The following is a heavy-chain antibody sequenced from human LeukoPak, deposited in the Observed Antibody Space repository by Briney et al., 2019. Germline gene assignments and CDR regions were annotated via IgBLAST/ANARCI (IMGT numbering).Heavy chain of an antibody. CDR2: LNPNSGAT. Sequence: ASVKVSCKPSGYTFTGYYIPWVRQAPGHGLEWMGWLNPNSGATHYAQKFQGSVTMTRDTSISSAYMEVSRLRSDDTALYYCARGSLNDYLSIDMWGQGTMVTVSS. D-gene: IGHD5/OR15-5a*01. V-gene: IGHV1-2*02. CDR1: GYTFTGYY. CDR3: ARGSLNDYLSIDM. J-gene: IGHJ3*02.